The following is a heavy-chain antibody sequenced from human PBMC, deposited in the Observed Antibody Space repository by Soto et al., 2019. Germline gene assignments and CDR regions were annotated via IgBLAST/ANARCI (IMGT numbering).Heavy chain of an antibody. D-gene: IGHD6-19*01. J-gene: IGHJ5*02. CDR2: ISHSGTSK. Sequence: QVQLVESGGGVVQPGESLKVACAASGFTVATTGMHWVRQAPGKGLEWVAMISHSGTSKVYIDSVQGRFTISRDNAKNNLYLQISSLRPEDTAIYYCAKDWGSSGWFNWFNPWGQGVLVTVSS. V-gene: IGHV3-30*18. CDR3: AKDWGSSGWFNWFNP. CDR1: GFTVATTG.